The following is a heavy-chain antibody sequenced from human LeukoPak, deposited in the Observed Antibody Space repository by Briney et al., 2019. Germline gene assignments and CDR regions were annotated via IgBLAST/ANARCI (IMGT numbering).Heavy chain of an antibody. J-gene: IGHJ4*02. CDR2: IIPIFGTA. V-gene: IGHV1-69*06. CDR1: GDTFSNYA. D-gene: IGHD5-24*01. CDR3: ARAGWLQYYYFDY. Sequence: SVKVSCKASGDTFSNYAISWVRQAPGQGLEWMGGIIPIFGTAKYAQKFQGRVTITADTSTSTAYMELSSLRSEDTAVYYCARAGWLQYYYFDYWGQGILVTVSS.